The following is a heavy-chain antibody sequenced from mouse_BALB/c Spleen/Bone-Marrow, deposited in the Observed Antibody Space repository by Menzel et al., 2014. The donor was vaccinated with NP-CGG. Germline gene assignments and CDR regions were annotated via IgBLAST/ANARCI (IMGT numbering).Heavy chain of an antibody. D-gene: IGHD2-1*01. CDR1: GFTFSSYG. V-gene: IGHV5-6-3*01. Sequence: EVQLVESGGGLVQPGGSLKLSCAASGFTFSSYGMSWVRQTPDKRLELVASINSNGGSTYYPDSVKGRFTISRDNAKNTLSLQMSSLKSDDTAVYYCARGNYGNYVDYFDYWGQGTTLTVSS. CDR2: INSNGGST. J-gene: IGHJ2*01. CDR3: ARGNYGNYVDYFDY.